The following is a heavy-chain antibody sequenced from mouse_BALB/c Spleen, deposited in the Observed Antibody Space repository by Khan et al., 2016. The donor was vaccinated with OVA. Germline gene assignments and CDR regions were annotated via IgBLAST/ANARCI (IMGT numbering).Heavy chain of an antibody. D-gene: IGHD1-1*01. V-gene: IGHV1-20*02. CDR3: ARIYGSDFDY. CDR1: GYSFTGYF. J-gene: IGHJ2*01. Sequence: EVELVESGPELVKPGASVKISCKASGYSFTGYFMNWVMQSHGKSLEWIGRINPHIGETFYNQKFKCKATLTVDESSSTAHMEVRSLASEDSAVYYCARIYGSDFDYWGQGTTLTVSS. CDR2: INPHIGET.